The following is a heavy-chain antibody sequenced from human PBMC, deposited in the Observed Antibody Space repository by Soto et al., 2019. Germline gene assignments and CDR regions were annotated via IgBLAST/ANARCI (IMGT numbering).Heavy chain of an antibody. D-gene: IGHD6-13*01. CDR1: TFTFTDYA. J-gene: IGHJ4*02. CDR2: ISGSGGTT. CDR3: ATMSDRVIAEALDS. Sequence: GGSLRLSCVASTFTFTDYARSWVRKAPGEGLEWVSGISGSGGTTYYAESVKGRFSISRDNSKNTLYLHLNILGVEDTALYYCATMSDRVIAEALDSWGQGTLVTVSS. V-gene: IGHV3-23*01.